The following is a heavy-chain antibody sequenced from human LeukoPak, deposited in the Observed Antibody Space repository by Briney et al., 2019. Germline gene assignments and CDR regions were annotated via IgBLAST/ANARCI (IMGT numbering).Heavy chain of an antibody. Sequence: PGGFLRLSCAASGFTFSSYSMNWVRQAPGKGLEWVSSISSSSSYIYYADSVKGRFTISRDNAKNSLYLQMNSLRAEDTAVYYCARVSGSSSWYEQLCDYWGQGTLVTVSS. CDR3: ARVSGSSSWYEQLCDY. CDR2: ISSSSSYI. V-gene: IGHV3-21*01. CDR1: GFTFSSYS. D-gene: IGHD6-13*01. J-gene: IGHJ4*02.